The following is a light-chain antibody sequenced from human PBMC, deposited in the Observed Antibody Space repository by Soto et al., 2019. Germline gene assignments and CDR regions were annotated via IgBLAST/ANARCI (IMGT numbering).Light chain of an antibody. J-gene: IGKJ1*01. CDR3: QKYNSYWT. CDR1: QTISSW. Sequence: DIQMTQSPSTLSGSVGDRVTITCRASQTISSWLAWYQQKPGKARMLLIYNASSVEGGVPSRFSGSGSGSEYTLTISSLQPDDFATYYCQKYNSYWTFGQGTKVDIK. V-gene: IGKV1-5*03. CDR2: NAS.